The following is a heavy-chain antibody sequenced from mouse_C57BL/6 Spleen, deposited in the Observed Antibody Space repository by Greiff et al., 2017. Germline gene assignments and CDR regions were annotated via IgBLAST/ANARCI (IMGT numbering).Heavy chain of an antibody. CDR1: GFTFSSYT. D-gene: IGHD1-1*01. Sequence: EVKLMESGGGLVKPGGSLKLSCAASGFTFSSYTMSWVRQTPEKRLEWVATISGGGGNTYYPDSVKGRFTISRDNVKNTLYLQMSSLRSEDTALYYCARRPYYGSPYFDYWGQGTTLTVSS. J-gene: IGHJ2*01. CDR3: ARRPYYGSPYFDY. CDR2: ISGGGGNT. V-gene: IGHV5-9*01.